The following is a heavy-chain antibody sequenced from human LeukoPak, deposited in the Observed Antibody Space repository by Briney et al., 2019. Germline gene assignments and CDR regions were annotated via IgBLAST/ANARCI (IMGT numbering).Heavy chain of an antibody. CDR3: ARSRYCSGGRCYFDY. J-gene: IGHJ4*02. CDR2: IKHDGSEK. Sequence: GGSLRLSCAASGFTFSSYWMSWVRQAPGKGLEWVAIIKHDGSEKYYVDSVKGRFTISRDNAKNSLYLQMNSLRAEDTAVYYCARSRYCSGGRCYFDYWGQGTLVTVSS. CDR1: GFTFSSYW. V-gene: IGHV3-7*05. D-gene: IGHD2-15*01.